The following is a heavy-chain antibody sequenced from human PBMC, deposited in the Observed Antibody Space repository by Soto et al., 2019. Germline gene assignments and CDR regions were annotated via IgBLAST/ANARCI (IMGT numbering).Heavy chain of an antibody. J-gene: IGHJ5*02. Sequence: PGGSLRLSWAASGVTFGSYAMHWVRQAPSKGLEWVAVISYDGSNKYYADSVKGRFTISRDNSKNTLYLQMNSLRAEDTAVYYCARDWRVGATRMGNWFDPWGQGTLVTVSS. CDR2: ISYDGSNK. V-gene: IGHV3-30-3*01. D-gene: IGHD1-26*01. CDR3: ARDWRVGATRMGNWFDP. CDR1: GVTFGSYA.